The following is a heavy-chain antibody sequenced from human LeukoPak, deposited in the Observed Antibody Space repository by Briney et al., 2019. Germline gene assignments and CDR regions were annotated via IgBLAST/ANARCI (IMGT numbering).Heavy chain of an antibody. CDR2: IYYSGST. V-gene: IGHV4-59*01. D-gene: IGHD3-16*01. CDR1: GGSISTYY. J-gene: IGHJ4*02. Sequence: PSETLSLTCTVSGGSISTYYWSWIRQPPGKGLEWIGYIYYSGSTNYNPSLKSRVTISVDTSKNQFSLKLSFVTAADTAVYYCARRKAQGGLDYWGQGTLVTVSP. CDR3: ARRKAQGGLDY.